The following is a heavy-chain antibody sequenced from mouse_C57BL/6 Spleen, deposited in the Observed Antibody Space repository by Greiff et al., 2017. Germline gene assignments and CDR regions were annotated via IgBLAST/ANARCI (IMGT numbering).Heavy chain of an antibody. V-gene: IGHV1-69*01. D-gene: IGHD3-2*02. CDR1: GYTFTSYW. CDR3: ARSASSGHTSDY. J-gene: IGHJ2*01. CDR2: IDPSDSYT. Sequence: VQLQQPGAELVMPGASVKLSCKASGYTFTSYWMHWVKQRPGPGLEWIGEIDPSDSYTNYNQKFKGKSTLTVDKSSSTAYMQLSSLTSEDSAVYYCARSASSGHTSDYWGQGTTLTVSS.